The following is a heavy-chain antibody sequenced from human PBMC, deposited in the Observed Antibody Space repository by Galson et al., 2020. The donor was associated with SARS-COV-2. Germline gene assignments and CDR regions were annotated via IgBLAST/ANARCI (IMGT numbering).Heavy chain of an antibody. CDR3: TRDTPVTFEKPRVDAFDI. V-gene: IGHV3-49*03. CDR2: IRSKAYGGTT. J-gene: IGHJ3*02. Sequence: GGSLRLSCTASGFTFGDYAMSWFRQAPGKGLEWVGFIRSKAYGGTTEYAASVKGRFTISRDDSKSIAYLQMNSLKTEDTAVYYCTRDTPVTFEKPRVDAFDIWGQGTMVTVSS. CDR1: GFTFGDYA. D-gene: IGHD4-17*01.